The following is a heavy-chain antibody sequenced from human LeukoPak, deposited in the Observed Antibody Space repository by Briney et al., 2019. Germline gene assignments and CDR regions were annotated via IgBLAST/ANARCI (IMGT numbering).Heavy chain of an antibody. Sequence: GGSLRLSCAASGFTFNNYAMARVRQPPRKGLEWVSSIGGGGTDTHYGDSVKGRFTISRDNSKNTLYLQMNSLRAEDTAVYYCAKSGNTAMAIGYWGQGTLVTVSS. CDR3: AKSGNTAMAIGY. CDR2: IGGGGTDT. J-gene: IGHJ4*02. D-gene: IGHD5-18*01. CDR1: GFTFNNYA. V-gene: IGHV3-23*01.